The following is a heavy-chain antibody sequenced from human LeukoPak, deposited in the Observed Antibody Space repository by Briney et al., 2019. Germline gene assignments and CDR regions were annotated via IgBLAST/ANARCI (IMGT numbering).Heavy chain of an antibody. CDR1: GFTVSSNY. CDR2: IYSGGST. Sequence: GGSLRLSCAASGFTVSSNYMSWVRQAPGKGLEWVSVIYSGGSTYYADSVKGRFTISRDNSKNTLYLQMNSLRAEDTAVYYCARRGYSYGSPFDYWGQGTLSPSPQ. D-gene: IGHD5-18*01. J-gene: IGHJ4*02. V-gene: IGHV3-53*01. CDR3: ARRGYSYGSPFDY.